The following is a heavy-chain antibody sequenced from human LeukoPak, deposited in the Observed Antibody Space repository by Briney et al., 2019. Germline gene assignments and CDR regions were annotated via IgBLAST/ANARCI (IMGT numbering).Heavy chain of an antibody. D-gene: IGHD3-16*02. CDR3: ARARRYDYVWGSYRYYFDY. CDR1: GYTFTSYD. Sequence: ASVKVSFKASGYTFTSYDINWVRQAPGQGLEWMGWMNPNSGNTGYAQKFQGRVTMTRNTSISTAYMELSSLRSEDTAVYYCARARRYDYVWGSYRYYFDYWGQGTLVTVSS. V-gene: IGHV1-8*01. CDR2: MNPNSGNT. J-gene: IGHJ4*02.